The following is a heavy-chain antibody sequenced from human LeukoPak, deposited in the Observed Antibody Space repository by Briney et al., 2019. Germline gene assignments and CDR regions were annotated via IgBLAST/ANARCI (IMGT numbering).Heavy chain of an antibody. CDR1: GYIFTTYS. J-gene: IGHJ4*02. CDR3: ARSNVDTSMTQIDY. V-gene: IGHV1-18*01. D-gene: IGHD5-18*01. Sequence: ASVKVSCKTSGYIFTTYSITMVRQAPGRGLQWMGWISPYNGNTNYAQRLQDRVTPTTATSTSTAYMEQRSLISDDTAVYYCARSNVDTSMTQIDYWGQGTLVTVSS. CDR2: ISPYNGNT.